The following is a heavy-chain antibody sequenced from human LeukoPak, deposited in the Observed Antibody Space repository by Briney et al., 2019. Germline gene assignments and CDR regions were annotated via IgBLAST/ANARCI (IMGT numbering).Heavy chain of an antibody. V-gene: IGHV4-59*01. CDR3: AGRLWFGELLFDY. Sequence: SETLSLTCTVSGGSISVYYWSWIRQPPGKGLEWIGYIYYSGSTNYNPSLKNRVTISVDTSKNQFSLKLNSVTAADTAVYYCAGRLWFGELLFDYWGQGTLVTVSS. CDR2: IYYSGST. J-gene: IGHJ4*02. CDR1: GGSISVYY. D-gene: IGHD3-10*01.